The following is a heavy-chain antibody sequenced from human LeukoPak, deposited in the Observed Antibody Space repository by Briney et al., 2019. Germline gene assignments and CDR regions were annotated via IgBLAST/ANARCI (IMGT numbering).Heavy chain of an antibody. J-gene: IGHJ4*02. CDR3: ARAAAGGPFDY. Sequence: SETLSLTCTVSGGSVGSGSYYWSWIRQPPGKGLEWTGYITDSGNTNYNPSLKSRVTISVDTSKNQFSLKVHSMTAADTAVYYCARAAAGGPFDYWGQGTLVTVSS. CDR1: GGSVGSGSYY. CDR2: ITDSGNT. V-gene: IGHV4-61*01. D-gene: IGHD3-10*01.